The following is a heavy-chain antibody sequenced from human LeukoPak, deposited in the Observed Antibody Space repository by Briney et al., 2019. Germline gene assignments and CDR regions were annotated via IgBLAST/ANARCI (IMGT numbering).Heavy chain of an antibody. Sequence: SETLSLTCTVSGYSISSGYYWGWIRQPPGKGLEWIGSIYYSGSTYYNPSLKSRVTISVDTSKNQFSLKLSSVTAADTAVYYCARRGYYDSSGSFDYWGQGTLVTVSS. CDR1: GYSISSGYY. D-gene: IGHD3-22*01. V-gene: IGHV4-38-2*02. CDR2: IYYSGST. CDR3: ARRGYYDSSGSFDY. J-gene: IGHJ4*02.